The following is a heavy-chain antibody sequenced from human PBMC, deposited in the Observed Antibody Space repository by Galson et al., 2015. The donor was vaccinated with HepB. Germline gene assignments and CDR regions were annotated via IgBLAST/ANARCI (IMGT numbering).Heavy chain of an antibody. CDR2: ISGGGSST. V-gene: IGHV3-23*01. D-gene: IGHD5-18*01. CDR1: GFTFSSCA. J-gene: IGHJ4*02. CDR3: AKDGRGGHIYGD. Sequence: SLRLSCAASGFTFSSCAMSWVRQAPGKGLECISVISGGGSSTYYADSVKGRFTISRDNSKNTVSLQMNSLRAEDTAVYYCAKDGRGGHIYGDWGQGTLVTVSS.